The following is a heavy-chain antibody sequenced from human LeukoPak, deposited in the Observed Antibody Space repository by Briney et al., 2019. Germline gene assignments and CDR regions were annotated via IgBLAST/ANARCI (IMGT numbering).Heavy chain of an antibody. Sequence: GASVKVSCKASGGTFSSYAISWVRQAPGQGLEWMGGIIPIFGTANYAQKFQGRVTITTDESTSTAYTELSSLRSEDTAVYYCARGVVVGAFDIWGQGTMVTVSS. J-gene: IGHJ3*02. CDR2: IIPIFGTA. CDR1: GGTFSSYA. V-gene: IGHV1-69*05. D-gene: IGHD3-3*01. CDR3: ARGVVVGAFDI.